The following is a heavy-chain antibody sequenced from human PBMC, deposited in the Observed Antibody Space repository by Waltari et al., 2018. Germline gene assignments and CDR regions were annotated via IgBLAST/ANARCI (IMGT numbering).Heavy chain of an antibody. Sequence: QLQLQESGPGLVKPSATLSLTCTLSGGSISSSSYYWGWIRQPPGNGPEWIGSIYYSGRTYYNPSLKSRVTISVDTSKNQFSLKLSSVTAADTAVYYCWGITFGGVIATDDAFDIWGQGTMVTVSS. D-gene: IGHD3-16*02. CDR1: GGSISSSSYY. CDR2: IYYSGRT. V-gene: IGHV4-39*01. CDR3: WGITFGGVIATDDAFDI. J-gene: IGHJ3*02.